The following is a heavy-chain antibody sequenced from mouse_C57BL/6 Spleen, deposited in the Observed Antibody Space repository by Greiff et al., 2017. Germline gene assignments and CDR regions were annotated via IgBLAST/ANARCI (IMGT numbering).Heavy chain of an antibody. CDR3: ARSEGDYGNGYFDV. D-gene: IGHD2-4*01. Sequence: VQLQQSGAELVRPGSSVKLSCKASGYTFTSYWMHWVKQRPIQGLEWIGNIDPSDSETHYNQKFKDKATLTVDKSSSTAYMQLSSLTSEDSAVYYCARSEGDYGNGYFDVWGTGTTVTVSS. V-gene: IGHV1-52*01. CDR2: IDPSDSET. J-gene: IGHJ1*03. CDR1: GYTFTSYW.